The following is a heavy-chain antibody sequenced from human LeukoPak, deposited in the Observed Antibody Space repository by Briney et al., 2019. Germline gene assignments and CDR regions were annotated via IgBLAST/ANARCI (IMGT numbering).Heavy chain of an antibody. V-gene: IGHV4-31*03. CDR1: GGSISSGGYY. J-gene: IGHJ4*02. Sequence: SETLSLTCTVSGGSISSGGYYWSWIRQHPGKGLEWIGYIYYSGSTYYNPSLKSRVTISVDTSKNQFSLKLSSVTAADTAVYYCARGGSSGWYLPRPPAFDYWGQGTLVTVSS. CDR2: IYYSGST. CDR3: ARGGSSGWYLPRPPAFDY. D-gene: IGHD6-19*01.